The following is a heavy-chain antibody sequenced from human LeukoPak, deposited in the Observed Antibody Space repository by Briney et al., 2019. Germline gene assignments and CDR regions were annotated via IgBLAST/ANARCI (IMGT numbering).Heavy chain of an antibody. CDR3: AKDHGPTTVTTEFDY. V-gene: IGHV3-30*18. Sequence: GRSLRLSCAASGFTFSSYGMHWVRQAPGKGLEWVAVISYDGSNKYYADSVKGRFTISRDNSKNTLYLQMNSLRAEDTAVYYCAKDHGPTTVTTEFDYWGQGTLVTVSS. D-gene: IGHD4-17*01. CDR2: ISYDGSNK. J-gene: IGHJ4*02. CDR1: GFTFSSYG.